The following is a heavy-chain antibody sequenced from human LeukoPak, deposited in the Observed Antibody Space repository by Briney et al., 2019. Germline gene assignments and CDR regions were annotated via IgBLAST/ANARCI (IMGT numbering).Heavy chain of an antibody. CDR1: GGFISTYY. J-gene: IGHJ4*02. Sequence: SETLFLTCTLSGGFISTYYWSWIRKPPGEGVGWMGHLFYSGITKYNPSLKSRVTTSEDPSKNQSSRKLRSVTSADTAVYYCARGDPTGRPGMGFDSWGRGTLVTVSS. V-gene: IGHV4-59*01. D-gene: IGHD1-26*01. CDR3: ARGDPTGRPGMGFDS. CDR2: LFYSGIT.